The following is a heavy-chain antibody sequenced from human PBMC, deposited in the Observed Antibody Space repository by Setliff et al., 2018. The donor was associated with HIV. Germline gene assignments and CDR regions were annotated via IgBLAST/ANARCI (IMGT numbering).Heavy chain of an antibody. J-gene: IGHJ6*02. CDR2: MNPNSGNT. V-gene: IGHV1-8*01. D-gene: IGHD2-21*02. Sequence: GASVKVSCKASGYTFTSYDINWVRQATGQGLEWMGWMNPNSGNTGYAQKFQGRVTMTRNTSISTAYMELSSLRSEDTAVYYCARDHRNCGGDCGDGWYYYYYGMDVWGQGTTVTVSS. CDR3: ARDHRNCGGDCGDGWYYYYYGMDV. CDR1: GYTFTSYD.